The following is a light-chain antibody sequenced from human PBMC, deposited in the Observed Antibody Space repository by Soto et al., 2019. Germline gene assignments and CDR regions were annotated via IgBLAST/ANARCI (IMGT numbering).Light chain of an antibody. CDR3: QQYNRFSGT. J-gene: IGKJ1*01. CDR1: ESVNNW. Sequence: GDRVIITCRASESVNNWLAWYQQKPGKAPKLLIYDASTLETGVPSRFSGIGSGTEFTLSITSLQADDCATYYCQQYNRFSGTFGQGTKVDIK. V-gene: IGKV1-5*01. CDR2: DAS.